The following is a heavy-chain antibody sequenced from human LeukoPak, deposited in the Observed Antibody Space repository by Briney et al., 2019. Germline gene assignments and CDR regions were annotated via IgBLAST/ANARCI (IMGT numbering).Heavy chain of an antibody. J-gene: IGHJ6*02. CDR3: AGNKPITGFFGMDV. V-gene: IGHV3-30*04. CDR2: IAYGGTNE. D-gene: IGHD1-20*01. CDR1: GFTFGDYA. Sequence: GGSLRLSCTASGFTFGDYAMSWVRQAPGKGLEWVAVIAYGGTNEYHADSVKGRFTISRDNSKNTLYLQMNSLRPEDTAVYYCAGNKPITGFFGMDVWGQGTTVTVSS.